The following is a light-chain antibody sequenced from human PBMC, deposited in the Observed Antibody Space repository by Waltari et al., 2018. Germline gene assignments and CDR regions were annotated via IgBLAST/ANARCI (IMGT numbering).Light chain of an antibody. CDR2: TTN. J-gene: IGLJ3*02. CDR3: AAWDDSLNGWV. Sequence: QSVLTQPPSASVTPGQRVTIACSGRNSNIGCNSVNWYQQPPGTAPNLLISTTNQRPSGVPDRFSGSKSGTSATLAIGGLRSADEADYYCAAWDDSLNGWVFGGGTKLTVL. V-gene: IGLV1-44*01. CDR1: NSNIGCNS.